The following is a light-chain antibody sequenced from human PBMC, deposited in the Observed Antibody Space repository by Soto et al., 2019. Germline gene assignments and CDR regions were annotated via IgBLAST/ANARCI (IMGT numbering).Light chain of an antibody. CDR1: QRFNSIY. J-gene: IGKJ1*01. CDR2: GAY. Sequence: EIVMTQSPGTLALSPWERAALSCRASQRFNSIYLAWYQQKPCQAPRLLIYGAYSRATGIPDRFSGSGSGTDFTLTISRLEPEDFAVYYCHQYDSWTLGQGTKVDI. CDR3: HQYDSWT. V-gene: IGKV3-20*01.